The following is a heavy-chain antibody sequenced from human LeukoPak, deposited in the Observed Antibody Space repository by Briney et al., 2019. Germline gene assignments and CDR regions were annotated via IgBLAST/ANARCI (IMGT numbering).Heavy chain of an antibody. CDR1: GGSISSYY. D-gene: IGHD2-2*01. V-gene: IGHV4-59*01. CDR2: IYYSGST. J-gene: IGHJ6*02. Sequence: SETLSLTCTVSGGSISSYYWSWIRQPPGKGLEWIGYIYYSGSTNYNPSLKSRVTISVDTSKNQFSLKLSSVTAADTAVYYCARGRYCSSSSCPWYYYYDMDVWGQGTTVTVSS. CDR3: ARGRYCSSSSCPWYYYYDMDV.